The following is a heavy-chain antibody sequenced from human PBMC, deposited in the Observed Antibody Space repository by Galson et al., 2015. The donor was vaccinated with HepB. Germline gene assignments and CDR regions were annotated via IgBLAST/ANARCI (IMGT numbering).Heavy chain of an antibody. V-gene: IGHV3-21*01. CDR3: ARDLGGWYPDYWYFDL. D-gene: IGHD6-19*01. CDR2: INTNNRYI. J-gene: IGHJ2*01. CDR1: GFTLSYYS. Sequence: SLRLSCAGSGFTLSYYSMSWVRQAPGKGLEWVSSINTNNRYIYYADSVKGRFTISRDNAKNSLFLQMNSLRDEDTAVYYCARDLGGWYPDYWYFDLWGRGTLVTVSS.